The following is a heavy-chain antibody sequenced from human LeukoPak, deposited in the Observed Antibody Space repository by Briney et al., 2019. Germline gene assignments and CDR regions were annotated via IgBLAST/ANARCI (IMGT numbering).Heavy chain of an antibody. D-gene: IGHD3-9*01. Sequence: SETLSLTCTVSGGSISSGGYYWRWIRQHPGKGLEWIGYIYYSGSTYYNPSLKSRVTISVDTSKNQFSLKLSSVTAADTAVYYCAGQGDILTGYHPPLLVWGQGTTVTVSS. V-gene: IGHV4-31*03. CDR3: AGQGDILTGYHPPLLV. CDR1: GGSISSGGYY. CDR2: IYYSGST. J-gene: IGHJ6*02.